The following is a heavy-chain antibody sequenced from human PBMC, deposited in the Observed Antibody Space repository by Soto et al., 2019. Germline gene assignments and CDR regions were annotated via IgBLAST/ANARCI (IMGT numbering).Heavy chain of an antibody. D-gene: IGHD6-13*01. J-gene: IGHJ4*02. CDR3: ARDDVQYSSSTFDY. CDR1: GFTFSSYS. CDR2: ISSSSSYI. Sequence: GGSLRLSCAASGFTFSSYSMNWVRQAPGKGLEWVSSISSSSSYIYYADSVKGRFTISRDNAKNSLYLQMNSLRAEDTAVYYCARDDVQYSSSTFDYWGQGTLVTVSS. V-gene: IGHV3-21*01.